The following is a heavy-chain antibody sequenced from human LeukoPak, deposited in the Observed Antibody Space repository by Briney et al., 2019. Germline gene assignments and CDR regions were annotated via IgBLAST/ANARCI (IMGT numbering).Heavy chain of an antibody. CDR3: ARARLRRITIFKREYFQH. Sequence: ASVKVSCKASGYTFTGYYMHWVRQAPGQGLEWMGWINPNNGGTNYAQKFQGRVTMTRDTSISTAYMELSRLRSDDTAVYSCARARLRRITIFKREYFQHWGQGTLVTVSS. CDR1: GYTFTGYY. CDR2: INPNNGGT. J-gene: IGHJ1*01. D-gene: IGHD3-3*01. V-gene: IGHV1-2*02.